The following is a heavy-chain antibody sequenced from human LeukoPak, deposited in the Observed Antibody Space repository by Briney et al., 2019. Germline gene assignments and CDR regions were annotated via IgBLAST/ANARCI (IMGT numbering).Heavy chain of an antibody. D-gene: IGHD5-12*01. Sequence: GASVKVSCKASGYTFSGYYIHWVRQAPGQGLEWMGWINPNSGGTNYAQKFQGRVTMTRDTSTTYMGLSRLTSDDTAVYYCARAYSGYEAFDYWGQGTLVTVSS. V-gene: IGHV1-2*02. J-gene: IGHJ4*02. CDR3: ARAYSGYEAFDY. CDR1: GYTFSGYY. CDR2: INPNSGGT.